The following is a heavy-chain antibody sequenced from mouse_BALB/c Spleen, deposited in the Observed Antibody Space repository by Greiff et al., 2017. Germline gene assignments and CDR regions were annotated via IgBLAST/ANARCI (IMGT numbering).Heavy chain of an antibody. CDR1: GFTFSDYY. D-gene: IGHD1-1*01. J-gene: IGHJ4*01. CDR2: ISDGGSYT. CDR3: ARVITTVVATNAMDY. Sequence: EVKLVESGGGLVKPGGSLKLSCAASGFTFSDYYMYWVRQTPEKRLEWVATISDGGSYTYYPDSVKGRFTISRDNAKNNLYLQMSSLKSEDTAMYYCARVITTVVATNAMDYWGQGTSVTVSS. V-gene: IGHV5-4*02.